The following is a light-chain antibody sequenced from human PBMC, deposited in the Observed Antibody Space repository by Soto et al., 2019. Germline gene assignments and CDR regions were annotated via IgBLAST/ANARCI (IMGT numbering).Light chain of an antibody. V-gene: IGKV3-20*01. CDR1: QSVSSSS. CDR3: QQYGSSPRT. Sequence: EIVLTQSPGTLSLSPGDTATLSCRASQSVSSSSLAWYQQKRGQAPRLLIYGASIRATGIPDRFRGSGSGTDFTLTIRRLEPEDFAVYDCQQYGSSPRTFGQGTKVEIK. CDR2: GAS. J-gene: IGKJ1*01.